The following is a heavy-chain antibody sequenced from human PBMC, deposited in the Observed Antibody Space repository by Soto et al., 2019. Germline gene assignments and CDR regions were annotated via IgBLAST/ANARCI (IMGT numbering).Heavy chain of an antibody. D-gene: IGHD3-22*01. J-gene: IGHJ6*02. CDR1: GVSISSHNW. CDR3: TSIESDDSRGYYNLDV. V-gene: IGHV4-4*02. CDR2: IHHSGDT. Sequence: QVQLQESGPGLVKPSGTLSLTCAVSGVSISSHNWWSWVRQTPGKGLEWIGEIHHSGDTNYNPSLKSRVTISVDKSTNQFSLRLTSVTAADTAVYYCTSIESDDSRGYYNLDVWGQATTANVSS.